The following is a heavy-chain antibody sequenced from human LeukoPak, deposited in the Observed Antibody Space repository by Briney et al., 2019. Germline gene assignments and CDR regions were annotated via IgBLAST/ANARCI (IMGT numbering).Heavy chain of an antibody. Sequence: ASVKVSCRASGYTFTGYYMHWVRQAPGQGLEWMGWINPNSGGTNYAQKFQGRVTMTRDTSISTAYMELSRLRSDDTAVYYCARGGSSSYGPYMDVWGKGTTVTVSS. CDR1: GYTFTGYY. V-gene: IGHV1-2*02. D-gene: IGHD6-13*01. CDR3: ARGGSSSYGPYMDV. CDR2: INPNSGGT. J-gene: IGHJ6*03.